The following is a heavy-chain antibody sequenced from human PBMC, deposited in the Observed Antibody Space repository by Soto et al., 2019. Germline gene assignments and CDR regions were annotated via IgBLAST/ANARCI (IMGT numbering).Heavy chain of an antibody. V-gene: IGHV3-23*01. CDR2: ISGDAHDT. Sequence: EVHLLESAGGLVQPGGSLRISCAASGFIFSDYAMCWVRQAPGKGLEWVSAISGDAHDTYYAASVKGRFTISRDNSKNTLYLQMDSLRVEDTARYYCVKDAPQPFSDWGRGTLVTVS. J-gene: IGHJ4*02. D-gene: IGHD3-3*02. CDR3: VKDAPQPFSD. CDR1: GFIFSDYA.